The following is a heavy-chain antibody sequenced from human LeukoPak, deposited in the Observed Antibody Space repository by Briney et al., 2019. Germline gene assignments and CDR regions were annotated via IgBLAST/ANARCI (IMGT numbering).Heavy chain of an antibody. CDR3: AWGSSGYYRPFDY. CDR2: INPNSGGT. CDR1: GYTFTGYY. Sequence: PRASVKVSCKASGYTFTGYYMHWVRQAPGQGLEWMGWINPNSGGTNYAQKFQGRVTMTRDTSISTAYMELSRLRSDDTAVYYCAWGSSGYYRPFDYWGQGTLVTVSS. J-gene: IGHJ4*02. V-gene: IGHV1-2*02. D-gene: IGHD3-22*01.